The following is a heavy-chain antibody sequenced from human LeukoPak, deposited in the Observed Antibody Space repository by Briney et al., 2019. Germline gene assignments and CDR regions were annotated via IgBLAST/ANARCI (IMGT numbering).Heavy chain of an antibody. V-gene: IGHV3-30*04. Sequence: PGRSLRLSCAASGFTFSSYAMHWVRQAPGKGLEWVAVISYDGSNKYYADSVKGRFTISRDNSKNTLYLQMNSLRAEDTAVYYCAKCSAYYYDSSLSDYFDYWGQGTLVTVSS. J-gene: IGHJ4*02. D-gene: IGHD3-22*01. CDR3: AKCSAYYYDSSLSDYFDY. CDR1: GFTFSSYA. CDR2: ISYDGSNK.